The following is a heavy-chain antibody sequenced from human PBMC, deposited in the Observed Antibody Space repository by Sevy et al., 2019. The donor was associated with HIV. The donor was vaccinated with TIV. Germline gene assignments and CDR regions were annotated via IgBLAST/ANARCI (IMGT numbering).Heavy chain of an antibody. J-gene: IGHJ6*03. CDR2: IKQDGSEK. CDR3: ARARTMVRGVIDAREKDYYYYMDV. V-gene: IGHV3-7*01. D-gene: IGHD3-10*01. Sequence: GGSLKLSCAASGFTFSSYWMSWVRQAPGKGLEWVANIKQDGSEKYYVDSVKGRFTISRDNAKNSLYLQMNSLRAEDTAVYYCARARTMVRGVIDAREKDYYYYMDVWGKGTTVTVSS. CDR1: GFTFSSYW.